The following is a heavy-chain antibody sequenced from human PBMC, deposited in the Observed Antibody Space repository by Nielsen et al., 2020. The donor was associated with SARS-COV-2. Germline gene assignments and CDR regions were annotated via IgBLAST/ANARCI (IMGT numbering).Heavy chain of an antibody. J-gene: IGHJ6*02. D-gene: IGHD5-18*01. Sequence: GRSLKISCKGSGYSFTSYWIGWVRQMPGKGLEWMGIIYPGDSDTRYSPSFQGQVTISADKSISTAYLQWSSLKASDTAMYYCARHGDTAMVRGVYYYGMDVWGQGTTVTVSS. CDR2: IYPGDSDT. CDR1: GYSFTSYW. V-gene: IGHV5-51*01. CDR3: ARHGDTAMVRGVYYYGMDV.